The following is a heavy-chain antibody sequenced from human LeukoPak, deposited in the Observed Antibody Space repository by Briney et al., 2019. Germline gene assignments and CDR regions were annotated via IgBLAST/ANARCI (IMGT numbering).Heavy chain of an antibody. Sequence: SQNLSLNCAISGDSVSSNSAAWHWIRQSPSRGLEWLGRTYYRSKWYNDYAVSVKSRININPDTSKNQFFLQLNSVTPEDTAVYYCARGACVGATRLGEMVGFDLWGRGTLVTVSS. V-gene: IGHV6-1*01. D-gene: IGHD1-26*01. CDR3: ARGACVGATRLGEMVGFDL. J-gene: IGHJ2*01. CDR1: GDSVSSNSAA. CDR2: TYYRSKWYN.